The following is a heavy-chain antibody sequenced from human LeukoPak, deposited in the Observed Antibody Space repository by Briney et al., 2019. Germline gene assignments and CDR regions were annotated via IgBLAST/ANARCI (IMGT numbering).Heavy chain of an antibody. CDR1: GYSISSGYY. CDR3: ATAPDYLDY. J-gene: IGHJ4*02. CDR2: IYDSGST. V-gene: IGHV4-38-2*02. Sequence: PSETLSLNGTVSGYSISSGYYWGWIRQPPGKGLEWIESIYDSGSTYYNPSLKSRVTISVDTSKNQFSLKLSSVTAADTAVYYCATAPDYLDYWGQGTLVTVSS.